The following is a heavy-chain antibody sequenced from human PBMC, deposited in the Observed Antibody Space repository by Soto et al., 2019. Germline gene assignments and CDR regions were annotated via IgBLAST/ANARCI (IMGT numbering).Heavy chain of an antibody. V-gene: IGHV1-69*13. Sequence: GASVKVSCKASGGTFSSYAISCVRQAPGQGLEWMGGIIPIFGTANYAQKFQGRVTITADESTSTAYMELSSLRSEDTAVYYCARDLRGFYFDYWGQGTLVTVSS. CDR1: GGTFSSYA. J-gene: IGHJ4*02. CDR3: ARDLRGFYFDY. CDR2: IIPIFGTA. D-gene: IGHD5-12*01.